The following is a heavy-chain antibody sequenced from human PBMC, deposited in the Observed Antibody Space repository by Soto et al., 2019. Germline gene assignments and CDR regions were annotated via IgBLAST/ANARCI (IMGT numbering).Heavy chain of an antibody. CDR2: IIPIFGTA. V-gene: IGHV1-69*01. D-gene: IGHD2-21*02. Sequence: QVQLVQSGAEVKKPGSSVKVSCKASGGTFSSYAISWVRQAPGQGLEWMGGIIPIFGTANYAQKFQGRVTITADESTCRAYMELSSLRSEDTAVYYCARRAYCGGDCYSGGYYYYGMDVWGQGTTVTVSS. CDR3: ARRAYCGGDCYSGGYYYYGMDV. CDR1: GGTFSSYA. J-gene: IGHJ6*02.